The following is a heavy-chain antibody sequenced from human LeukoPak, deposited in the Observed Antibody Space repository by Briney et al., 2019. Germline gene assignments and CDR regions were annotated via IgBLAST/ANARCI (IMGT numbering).Heavy chain of an antibody. CDR3: ARDLAFSRLDY. J-gene: IGHJ4*02. CDR2: INPDGIKR. D-gene: IGHD2/OR15-2a*01. CDR1: GFTVSSSY. V-gene: IGHV3-7*01. Sequence: GGSLRLSCAASGFTVSSSYMTWVRQAPGKGLEWVASINPDGIKRYSADSVKGRFTISRDNARNSLYLQMDSLRVEDTAFYYCARDLAFSRLDYWGQGVLVTVSS.